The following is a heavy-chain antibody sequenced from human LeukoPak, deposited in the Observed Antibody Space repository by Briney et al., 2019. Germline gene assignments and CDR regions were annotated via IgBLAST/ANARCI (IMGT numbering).Heavy chain of an antibody. V-gene: IGHV4-39*07. CDR1: GGSISSSSYY. J-gene: IGHJ6*02. CDR2: IYFSGST. Sequence: SETLSLTCTVSGGSISSSSYYWGWIRQSPGKGLEWIGSIYFSGSTFYNPSLKSRVTISIDTSKNQFSLKVNSVTAADAVVFYWASISTFPRKGMDVWGQGTTVTVSS. CDR3: ASISTFPRKGMDV. D-gene: IGHD3-3*02.